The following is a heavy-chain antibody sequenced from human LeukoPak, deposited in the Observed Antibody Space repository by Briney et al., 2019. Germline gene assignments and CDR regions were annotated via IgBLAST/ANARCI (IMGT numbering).Heavy chain of an antibody. V-gene: IGHV3-48*04. CDR2: ISSSSSTI. CDR3: ARERRRGGKDFIDY. J-gene: IGHJ4*02. CDR1: GFTFSSFS. Sequence: GGSLRLSCAASGFTFSSFSMNWVRQAPGKGLEWVSYISSSSSTIYYADSVKGRFTISRDNAKNSLYLQMNSLRAEDTAVYYCARERRRGGKDFIDYWGQGTLVTVSS. D-gene: IGHD4-23*01.